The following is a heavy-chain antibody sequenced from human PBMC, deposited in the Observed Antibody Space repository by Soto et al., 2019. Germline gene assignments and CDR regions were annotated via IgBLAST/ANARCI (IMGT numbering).Heavy chain of an antibody. D-gene: IGHD3-3*01. Sequence: GASVKVSCKASGYTFTGYYMHWVRQAPGQGLEWVGWINPNSGGTNYAQKFQGWVTMTRDTSISTAYMELSRLRSDDTAVYYCARAEGITIFGVVITTGFDYWGQGTLVTVSS. CDR3: ARAEGITIFGVVITTGFDY. CDR2: INPNSGGT. V-gene: IGHV1-2*04. CDR1: GYTFTGYY. J-gene: IGHJ4*02.